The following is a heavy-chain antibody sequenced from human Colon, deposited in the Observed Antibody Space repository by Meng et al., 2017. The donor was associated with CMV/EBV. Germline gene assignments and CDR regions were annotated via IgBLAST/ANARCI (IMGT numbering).Heavy chain of an antibody. CDR3: AKDEVPNNIDY. V-gene: IGHV3-53*01. CDR2: IYPDGRP. D-gene: IGHD1/OR15-1a*01. J-gene: IGHJ4*02. Sequence: EIQLVESGGGLFQPGGSLRLSCAASGFTVNTYFMSWVRQAPGKGLEWVSIIYPDGRPFYADSVQGRFTISTDNSKNTLYLQMNSLRAEDTATYYCAKDEVPNNIDYWGQGTLVTASS. CDR1: GFTVNTYF.